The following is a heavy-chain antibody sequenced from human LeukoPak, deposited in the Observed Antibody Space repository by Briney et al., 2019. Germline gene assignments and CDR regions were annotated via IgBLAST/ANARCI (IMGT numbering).Heavy chain of an antibody. D-gene: IGHD6-13*01. CDR3: ATHSSNWYFEY. V-gene: IGHV3-7*01. CDR1: GFTFSSYW. Sequence: PGGPLRLSCAASGFTFSSYWMSWVRQAPGKGLEWVANIKQDGSEKYYVDSVKGRFTISRDIAKNSLYLQMNNLRAEDTAVYYCATHSSNWYFEYWGQGTLVTVSS. CDR2: IKQDGSEK. J-gene: IGHJ4*02.